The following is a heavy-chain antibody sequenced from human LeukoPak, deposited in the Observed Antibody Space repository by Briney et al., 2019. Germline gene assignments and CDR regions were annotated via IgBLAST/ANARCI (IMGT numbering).Heavy chain of an antibody. V-gene: IGHV5-10-1*01. CDR2: IDPSDSYT. CDR3: ARAPDSDSGYDYFDY. Sequence: GESLKISCKGSGYTFTNHWISWVRQMPGKGLEWMGKIDPSDSYTNYSPSFQGHVTISADKSISTAYLQWSSLKASDTAMYYCARAPDSDSGYDYFDYWGQGTLVTVSS. D-gene: IGHD5-12*01. J-gene: IGHJ4*02. CDR1: GYTFTNHW.